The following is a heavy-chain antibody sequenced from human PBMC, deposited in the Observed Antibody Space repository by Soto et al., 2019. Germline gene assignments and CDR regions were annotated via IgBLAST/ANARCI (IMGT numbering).Heavy chain of an antibody. CDR2: ILYEGSNK. V-gene: IGHV3-30*18. D-gene: IGHD3-9*01. CDR3: AKSGYDILTGYYRYFDL. CDR1: GFSFSSYC. Sequence: GGSLRLSCAASGFSFSSYCMHLVRPAPGKGLEWVAVILYEGSNKYYADSVKGRFTISRDNSKNTLYLQMNSLRAEGTAVYYCAKSGYDILTGYYRYFDLWGRGTLVTVSS. J-gene: IGHJ2*01.